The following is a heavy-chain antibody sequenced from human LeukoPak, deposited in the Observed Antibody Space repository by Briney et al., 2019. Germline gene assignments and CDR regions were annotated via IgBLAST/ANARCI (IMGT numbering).Heavy chain of an antibody. Sequence: ASVKVSCKASGYTFTSYDINWVRQATGQGLEWMGWMNPNSGNTGYAQKFQGRVTMTRNTSISTAYMELSSLRSEDTAVYYCARGSGGVRFYKGTKAYYFDYWGQGTLVTVSS. J-gene: IGHJ4*02. CDR3: ARGSGGVRFYKGTKAYYFDY. V-gene: IGHV1-8*01. CDR1: GYTFTSYD. CDR2: MNPNSGNT. D-gene: IGHD2-8*02.